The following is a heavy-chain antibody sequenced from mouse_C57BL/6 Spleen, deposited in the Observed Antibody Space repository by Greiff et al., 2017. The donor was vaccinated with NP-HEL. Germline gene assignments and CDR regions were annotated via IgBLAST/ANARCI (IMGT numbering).Heavy chain of an antibody. J-gene: IGHJ4*01. D-gene: IGHD2-3*01. CDR3: ARAYDGYGDAMDY. CDR2: IDPSDSET. V-gene: IGHV1-52*01. CDR1: GYTFTSYW. Sequence: QVQLQQPGAELVRPGSSVKLSCKASGYTFTSYWMHWVKQRPIQGLEWIGNIDPSDSETHYNQKFKDKATLTVDKSSSTAYMQLSSLTSEDSAVYYCARAYDGYGDAMDYWGQGTSVTVSS.